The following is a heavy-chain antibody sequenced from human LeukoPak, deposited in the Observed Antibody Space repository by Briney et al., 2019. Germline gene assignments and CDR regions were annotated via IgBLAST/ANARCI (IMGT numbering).Heavy chain of an antibody. J-gene: IGHJ4*02. CDR2: IIPILGIA. V-gene: IGHV1-69*04. Sequence: GSSVKVSCKASGGTFSSYAISWVRQAPGQGLEWMGRIIPILGIANYAQKFQGRVTITADKSTSTAYMELSSLRSEDTAVYYCARPSYYDSSGYYHRGDYWGQGTLVTVSS. D-gene: IGHD3-22*01. CDR3: ARPSYYDSSGYYHRGDY. CDR1: GGTFSSYA.